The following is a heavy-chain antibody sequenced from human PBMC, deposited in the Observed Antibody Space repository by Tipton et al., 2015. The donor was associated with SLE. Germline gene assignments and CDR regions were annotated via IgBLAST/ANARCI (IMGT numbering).Heavy chain of an antibody. Sequence: QLVQSGAEVKKPGASVRVSCKASGYIFRNFGVNWVRQAPGQGLEWMGWISPYNGNTNLPQKFQGRVTMTTDTSTSTAYLELRSLTSDDTAVYYCARGAGITSFYAGLYYYYRDVWGKGTTVTVSS. J-gene: IGHJ6*03. CDR3: ARGAGITSFYAGLYYYYRDV. CDR1: GYIFRNFG. D-gene: IGHD3-3*01. V-gene: IGHV1-18*01. CDR2: ISPYNGNT.